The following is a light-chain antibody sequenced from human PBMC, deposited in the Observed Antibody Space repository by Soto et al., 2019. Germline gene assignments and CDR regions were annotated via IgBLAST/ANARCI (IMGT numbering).Light chain of an antibody. CDR2: GAS. V-gene: IGKV3-20*01. CDR1: QSVSSTY. Sequence: DIVLTQSPGTLSLSPGERATLSCRTSQSVSSTYVAWYQQKPGQAPRLLIRGASTRATGIPERFSGSGSGTDFTLTISRLEPEDFAVYYWQRFDFPPRYTFGQGTKLEIK. CDR3: QRFDFPPRYT. J-gene: IGKJ2*01.